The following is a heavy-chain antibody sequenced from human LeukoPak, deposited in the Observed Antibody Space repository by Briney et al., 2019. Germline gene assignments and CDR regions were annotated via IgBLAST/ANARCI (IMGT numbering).Heavy chain of an antibody. D-gene: IGHD6-13*01. Sequence: GGSLRLSCAASGFTFDDYAMHWVPQAPGKGLEWVSLINWDGSSTYYADSVKGRFTISRDNSKNSLYLQMNSLRAEDTALYYCAKTGSSWAHFDYWGQGTLVTVSS. J-gene: IGHJ4*02. V-gene: IGHV3-43D*04. CDR3: AKTGSSWAHFDY. CDR2: INWDGSST. CDR1: GFTFDDYA.